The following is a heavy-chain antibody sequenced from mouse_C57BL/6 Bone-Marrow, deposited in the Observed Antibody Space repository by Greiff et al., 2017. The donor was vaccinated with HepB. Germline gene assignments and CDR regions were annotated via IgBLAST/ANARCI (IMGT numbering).Heavy chain of an antibody. Sequence: EVQLQQSGPELVKPGASVKIPCKASGYTFTDYNMDWVKQSHGKSLEWIGDINPNNGGTIYNQKFKGKATLTVDKSSNTAYMQLSSLTTEDSAIYYCAREGNYWYFDVWGTGTTVTVSS. D-gene: IGHD2-1*01. CDR2: INPNNGGT. J-gene: IGHJ1*03. V-gene: IGHV1-18*01. CDR1: GYTFTDYN. CDR3: AREGNYWYFDV.